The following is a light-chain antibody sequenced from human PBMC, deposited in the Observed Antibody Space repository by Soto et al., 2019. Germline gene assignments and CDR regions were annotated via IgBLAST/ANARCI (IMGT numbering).Light chain of an antibody. CDR3: QQYGSSPYT. CDR2: GAS. J-gene: IGKJ2*01. Sequence: DIVLTQSPGTLSLSPGERATLSCRASQSVSSSYLAWYQQKPGQAPRLLIYGASSRATGIPDRFSGSGFGTDFTLTISRLEPEDFAVYYCQQYGSSPYTFGQGTKLEIK. V-gene: IGKV3-20*01. CDR1: QSVSSSY.